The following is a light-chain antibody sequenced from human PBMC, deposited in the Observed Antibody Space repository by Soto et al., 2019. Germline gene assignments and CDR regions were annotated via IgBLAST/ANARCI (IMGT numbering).Light chain of an antibody. J-gene: IGLJ2*01. CDR3: SSYAGSNNML. CDR1: SSDVGGYNS. Sequence: QSALTQPPSASGSPGQSVTISCTGTSSDVGGYNSVSWYQQHPGKAPKLMIYEVNKRPSGVPDRFSASKSGNTASLTVSGLQAEDEADYYCSSYAGSNNMLFGGGPKVTVL. CDR2: EVN. V-gene: IGLV2-8*01.